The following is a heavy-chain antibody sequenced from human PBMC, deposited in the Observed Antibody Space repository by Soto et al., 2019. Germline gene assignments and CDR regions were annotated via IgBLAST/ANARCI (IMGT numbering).Heavy chain of an antibody. CDR1: GGTFSSYA. J-gene: IGHJ4*02. Sequence: SVKVSCKASGGTFSSYAISWVRQAPGQGLEWMGGIIPIFGTANYAQKFQGRVTITADKSTSTAYMELSSLRSEDTAVYYCAREAYSSSYFDYWGQGTLVTVS. V-gene: IGHV1-69*06. D-gene: IGHD6-6*01. CDR2: IIPIFGTA. CDR3: AREAYSSSYFDY.